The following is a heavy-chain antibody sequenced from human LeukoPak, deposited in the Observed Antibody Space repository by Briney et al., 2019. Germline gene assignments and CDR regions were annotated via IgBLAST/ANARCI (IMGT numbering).Heavy chain of an antibody. CDR3: ARSDDAFDI. J-gene: IGHJ3*02. CDR1: GFTFSSYG. Sequence: PGGTLRLSCAASGFTFSSYGMSWVRQAPGKGLEWVSDISRSGGSTYYADSVKGRFTISRDDSKNTLYLQMNSLRGEDTAVYYCARSDDAFDIWGQGTMVTVSS. CDR2: ISRSGGST. V-gene: IGHV3-23*01.